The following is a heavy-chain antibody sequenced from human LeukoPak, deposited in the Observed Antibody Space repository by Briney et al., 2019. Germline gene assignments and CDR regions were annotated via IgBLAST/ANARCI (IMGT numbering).Heavy chain of an antibody. J-gene: IGHJ4*02. V-gene: IGHV4-4*02. CDR3: ARDDTGVIRGIRFHY. CDR2: IYHSGST. CDR1: GASISSGYW. D-gene: IGHD3-10*01. Sequence: SGPLSLTCAVSGASISSGYWWSWVRQGPGKGLEWIGEIYHSGSTNHNPSLKSRVTISVDKSKSQFSLNLNSVTAADTAVYYCARDDTGVIRGIRFHYWGQGTLVTVSS.